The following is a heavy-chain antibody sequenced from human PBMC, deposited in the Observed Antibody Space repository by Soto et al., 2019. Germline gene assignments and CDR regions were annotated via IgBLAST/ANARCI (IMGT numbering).Heavy chain of an antibody. CDR2: TYHSGST. CDR1: GGSISSGGYS. Sequence: SETLSLTCAVSGGSISSGGYSWSWIRQPPGKGLEWIGYTYHSGSTYYNPSLKSRVTISVDRSKNQFSLKLSSVTAADTAVYYCARGVTTIFGVVNYFDYWGQGTLVTVSS. V-gene: IGHV4-30-2*01. CDR3: ARGVTTIFGVVNYFDY. D-gene: IGHD3-3*01. J-gene: IGHJ4*02.